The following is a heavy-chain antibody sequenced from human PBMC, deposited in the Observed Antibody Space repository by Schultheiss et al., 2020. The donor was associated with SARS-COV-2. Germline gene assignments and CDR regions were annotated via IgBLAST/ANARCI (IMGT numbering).Heavy chain of an antibody. CDR3: AKNTYYYGSGSYYDY. V-gene: IGHV3-23*03. D-gene: IGHD3-10*01. CDR1: GFTFSSYA. CDR2: IYSGGST. J-gene: IGHJ4*02. Sequence: GGSLRLSCAASGFTFSSYAMSWVRQAPGKGLEWVSVIYSGGSTYYADSVKGRFTISRDNSKNTLYLQMNSLRAEDTAVYYCAKNTYYYGSGSYYDYWGQGTLVTVSS.